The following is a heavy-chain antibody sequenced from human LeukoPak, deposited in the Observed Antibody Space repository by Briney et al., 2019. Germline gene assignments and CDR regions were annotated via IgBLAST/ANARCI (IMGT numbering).Heavy chain of an antibody. CDR3: ARGPGWLTDF. Sequence: PGGSLRLSCLVSGFTFSAYWMTWVRQAPGKGLECVANIKQDGSDIYYMDSVKGRFTISRDNARDSLYLQMNNLRAEDTALYYCARGPGWLTDFWGQGTQVTVSS. V-gene: IGHV3-7*05. D-gene: IGHD3-22*01. J-gene: IGHJ4*02. CDR1: GFTFSAYW. CDR2: IKQDGSDI.